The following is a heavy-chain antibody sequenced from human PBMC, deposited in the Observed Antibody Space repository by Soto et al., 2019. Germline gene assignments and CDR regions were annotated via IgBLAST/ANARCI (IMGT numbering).Heavy chain of an antibody. D-gene: IGHD4-17*01. CDR2: FSAGGRA. V-gene: IGHV3-23*01. CDR1: GFSFSNYA. Sequence: EVQLLESGGGLVQPGGSLRLSCEASGFSFSNYALSWVRQSPGKGLEWVSTFSAGGRAYYADSVKGRLTIAKDTSKNTLHLQASSLRAEDTAVYYCAKESMPEHYGDTLFDYWGQGTRVTVSS. J-gene: IGHJ4*02. CDR3: AKESMPEHYGDTLFDY.